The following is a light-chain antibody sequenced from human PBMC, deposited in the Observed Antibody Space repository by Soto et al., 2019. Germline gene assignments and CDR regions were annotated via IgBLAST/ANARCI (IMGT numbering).Light chain of an antibody. CDR1: QTISSW. J-gene: IGKJ4*01. V-gene: IGKV1-5*03. Sequence: DLQMTQSPSTLSASVRDRDIITCRASQTISSWLAWFQQRPGRAPKFLIYKASSLKNGVPLRFSGSGSGTQFTLTNNSLQPDDFATYYCLQDYNYPHTFGGGTKVDNK. CDR3: LQDYNYPHT. CDR2: KAS.